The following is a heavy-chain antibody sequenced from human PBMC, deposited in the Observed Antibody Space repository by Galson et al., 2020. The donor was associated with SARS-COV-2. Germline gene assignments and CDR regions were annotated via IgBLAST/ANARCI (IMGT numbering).Heavy chain of an antibody. V-gene: IGHV3-11*01. CDR3: ARELRGGSGNDYYYYGMDV. Sequence: GESLKISCAASGFTFSDYYMSWIRQAPGKGLEWVSYISSSGSTIYYADSVKGRFTISRDNAKNSLYLQMNSLRAEDTAVYYCARELRGGSGNDYYYYGMDVGGQGTTVTVSS. D-gene: IGHD3-10*01. CDR1: GFTFSDYY. CDR2: ISSSGSTI. J-gene: IGHJ6*02.